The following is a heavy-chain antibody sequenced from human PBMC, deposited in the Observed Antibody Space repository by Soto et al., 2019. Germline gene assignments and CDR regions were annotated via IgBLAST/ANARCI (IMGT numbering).Heavy chain of an antibody. J-gene: IGHJ6*02. CDR1: GFTFSSYG. CDR3: ARGGEITFGGVIVTAPHYYYYGMDV. CDR2: IWYDGSNK. D-gene: IGHD3-16*02. V-gene: IGHV3-33*01. Sequence: GGSLRLSCAASGFTFSSYGMHWVRQAPGKGLDWVAVIWYDGSNKYYADSVKGRFTISRDNSKNTLYLQMNSLRAEDTAVYYCARGGEITFGGVIVTAPHYYYYGMDVWGQGT.